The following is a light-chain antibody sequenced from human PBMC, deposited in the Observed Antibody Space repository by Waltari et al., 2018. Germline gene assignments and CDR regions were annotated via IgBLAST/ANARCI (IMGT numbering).Light chain of an antibody. Sequence: DIQMTQSPSFVSASVGDRVTITCRASQGISSRLAWYQQKPGKAPKLLIYTASTLQSGVPSRFSGSVSGTEFTLIITTLQPEDFATYFCLQAYSFPRTFGQGTKLEIK. CDR3: LQAYSFPRT. CDR1: QGISSR. V-gene: IGKV1-12*01. CDR2: TAS. J-gene: IGKJ2*01.